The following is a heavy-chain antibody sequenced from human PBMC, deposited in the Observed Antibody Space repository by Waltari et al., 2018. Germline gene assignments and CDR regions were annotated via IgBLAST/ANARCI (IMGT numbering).Heavy chain of an antibody. CDR3: ARDPSGSYPGDY. D-gene: IGHD1-26*01. V-gene: IGHV3-53*01. CDR1: GFTVSTNY. Sequence: EVQLVESGGGLIQPGGSLRLSCAASGFTVSTNYMTWVRQAPGKGLEWLSVIYRGGSTDYADSVKGRFTISRDNSKNTLYLQMNSRRAEDTAVYYCARDPSGSYPGDYWGQGTLVTVSS. J-gene: IGHJ4*02. CDR2: IYRGGST.